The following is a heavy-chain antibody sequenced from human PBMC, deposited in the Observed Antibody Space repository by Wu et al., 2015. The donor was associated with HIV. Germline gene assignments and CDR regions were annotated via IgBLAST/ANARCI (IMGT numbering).Heavy chain of an antibody. Sequence: QVQLEQSGAEVKKPGASVKISCGTSGYSFTNYYIHWLRQAPGQGLEWMAWINPSGGATIYAQSFEGRVTVTRDTSMTTVYMELESLTSGDTAMYYCARDASPITTEFDHWGQGNTDHRLL. D-gene: IGHD4-11*01. J-gene: IGHJ4*02. V-gene: IGHV1-2*02. CDR1: GYSFTNYY. CDR3: ARDASPITTEFDH. CDR2: INPSGGAT.